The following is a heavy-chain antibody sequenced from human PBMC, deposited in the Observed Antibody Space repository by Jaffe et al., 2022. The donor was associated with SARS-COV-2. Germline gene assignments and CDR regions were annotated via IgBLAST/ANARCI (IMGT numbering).Heavy chain of an antibody. V-gene: IGHV3-21*01. Sequence: EVQLVESGGGLVKPGGSLRLSCAASGFTFSSYSMNWVRQAPGKGLEWVSSISSSSSYIYYADSVKGRFTISRDNAKNSLYLQMNSLRAEDTAVYYCARDRPLNYDFWSGYPTGGYYYYGMDVWGQGTTVTVSS. D-gene: IGHD3-3*01. CDR2: ISSSSSYI. CDR1: GFTFSSYS. J-gene: IGHJ6*02. CDR3: ARDRPLNYDFWSGYPTGGYYYYGMDV.